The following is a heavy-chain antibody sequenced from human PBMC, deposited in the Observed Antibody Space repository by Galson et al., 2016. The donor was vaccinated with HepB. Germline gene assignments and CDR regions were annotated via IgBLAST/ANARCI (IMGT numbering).Heavy chain of an antibody. Sequence: ETLSLTCSVSGASITSYYWSWVRQPPGKGLEWIGYIYFTGSTNYSPSLESRVTISIDSSKNQVSLKLTSVTAADTALYYCARGDYGDYFDYWGQGTLVTVSS. D-gene: IGHD4-17*01. J-gene: IGHJ4*02. CDR1: GASITSYY. CDR3: ARGDYGDYFDY. V-gene: IGHV4-59*01. CDR2: IYFTGST.